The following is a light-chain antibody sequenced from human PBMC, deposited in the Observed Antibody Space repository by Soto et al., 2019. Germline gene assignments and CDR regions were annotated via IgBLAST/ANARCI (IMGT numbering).Light chain of an antibody. CDR2: DAS. CDR3: HQYNSYSET. Sequence: DIQMTQSPSTLSASVGDRVTITCRASQSISSWLAWYQQKPGKAPKLLIYDASSLESGVPSRFRGSGSGTEFTLTISSLQPDDFADYDCHQYNSYSETFGQGTKVEIK. V-gene: IGKV1-5*01. J-gene: IGKJ1*01. CDR1: QSISSW.